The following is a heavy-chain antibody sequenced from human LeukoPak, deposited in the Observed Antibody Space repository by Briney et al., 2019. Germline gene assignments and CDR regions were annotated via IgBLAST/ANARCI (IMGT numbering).Heavy chain of an antibody. CDR1: GYPFTGSG. V-gene: IGHV1-18*01. Sequence: GASVKVSCKTFGYPFTGSGLSWVGQAPGQGLEWMAWISGYNGDTRYAQKFQGRVTLTIDTPTTTAYMELRSLTSDDTAIYYCARRPGYDRRLSSLDLWGQGTLVTVSS. D-gene: IGHD5-12*01. CDR3: ARRPGYDRRLSSLDL. CDR2: ISGYNGDT. J-gene: IGHJ5*02.